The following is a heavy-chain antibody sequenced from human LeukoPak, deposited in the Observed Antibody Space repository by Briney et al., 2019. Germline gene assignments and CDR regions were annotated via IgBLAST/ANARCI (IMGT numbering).Heavy chain of an antibody. CDR1: GFTFSSYA. D-gene: IGHD1-26*01. J-gene: IGHJ4*02. V-gene: IGHV3-30*04. Sequence: GRSLRLSCAASGFTFSSYAMHWVRQAPGKGLEWVAVISYDGSNKYYEDSVKGRFTISRDNSKNTLYLQMNSLRAEDTAVYYCASGRRHNQANDYWGQGTLVTVSS. CDR3: ASGRRHNQANDY. CDR2: ISYDGSNK.